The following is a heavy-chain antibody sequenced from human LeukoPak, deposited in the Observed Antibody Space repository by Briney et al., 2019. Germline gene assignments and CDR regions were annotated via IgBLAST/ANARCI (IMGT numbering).Heavy chain of an antibody. CDR3: ARAGYCSGGSCYWMGDY. Sequence: ASVKVSCKASGYTFTSYGISWVRQATGQGLEWMGWMNPNSGNTGYAQKFQGRVTMTRNTSISTAYMELSSLRSEDTAVYYCARAGYCSGGSCYWMGDYWGQGTLVTVSS. CDR2: MNPNSGNT. D-gene: IGHD2-15*01. J-gene: IGHJ4*02. CDR1: GYTFTSYG. V-gene: IGHV1-8*02.